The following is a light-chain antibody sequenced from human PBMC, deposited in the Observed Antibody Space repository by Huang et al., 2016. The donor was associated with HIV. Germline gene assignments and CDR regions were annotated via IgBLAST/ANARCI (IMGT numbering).Light chain of an antibody. J-gene: IGKJ4*01. V-gene: IGKV3-11*01. Sequence: EIVLTQSPATLSLSPGERAPRSCRASQSVSSDLAWYQQKPGQAPRLLIYEASNRATGIPARFSGSGSGTDFTLTISSLEPEDFAVYYCQQRSNWPPAFGGGTKVEIE. CDR2: EAS. CDR1: QSVSSD. CDR3: QQRSNWPPA.